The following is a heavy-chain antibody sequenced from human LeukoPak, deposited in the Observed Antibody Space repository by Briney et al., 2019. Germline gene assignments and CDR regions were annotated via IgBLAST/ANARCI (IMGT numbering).Heavy chain of an antibody. V-gene: IGHV1-69*04. Sequence: GSSVKVSCKASGGTFSSYAISWVRQAPGQGLEWMGRIIPILGIANYAQKFQGRVTITADKSTSTAYMELSSLRSEDTAVYYCARVHYGSGSYGPNFDYWGQGTLVTVSS. J-gene: IGHJ4*02. CDR3: ARVHYGSGSYGPNFDY. CDR2: IIPILGIA. D-gene: IGHD3-10*01. CDR1: GGTFSSYA.